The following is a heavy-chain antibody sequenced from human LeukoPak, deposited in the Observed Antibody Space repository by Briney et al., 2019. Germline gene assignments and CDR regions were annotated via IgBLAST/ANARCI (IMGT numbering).Heavy chain of an antibody. CDR3: ARGRIPALLTGEDYYYYYGMDV. Sequence: SETLSLTCTVSGGSISSYYWSWIRQPPGKGLEWIGYIYYSGSTNYNPSLKSRVTISVDTSKNQFSLKLSSVTAADTAVYYCARGRIPALLTGEDYYYYYGMDVWGQGTTVTVSS. CDR2: IYYSGST. V-gene: IGHV4-59*01. J-gene: IGHJ6*02. D-gene: IGHD7-27*01. CDR1: GGSISSYY.